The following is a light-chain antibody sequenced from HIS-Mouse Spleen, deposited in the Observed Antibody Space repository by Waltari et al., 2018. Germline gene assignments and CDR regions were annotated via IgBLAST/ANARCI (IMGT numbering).Light chain of an antibody. CDR2: GAS. V-gene: IGKV3-20*01. Sequence: EIVLTQSPGTLSLSPGERATLSCRASQSVSSSYLAWYQQKTGQAPRLLSYGASSRATAIPDRFSGSGSGTDFTLTSSRLEPEDFAVYYCRQYGSSPPWTFGQGTKVEIK. CDR1: QSVSSSY. J-gene: IGKJ1*01. CDR3: RQYGSSPPWT.